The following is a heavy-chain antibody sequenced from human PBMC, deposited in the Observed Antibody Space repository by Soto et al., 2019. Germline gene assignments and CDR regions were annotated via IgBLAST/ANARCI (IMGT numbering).Heavy chain of an antibody. D-gene: IGHD2-2*01. CDR3: AKDREYQLQPFDY. V-gene: IGHV3-23*01. CDR2: ISGSGRST. J-gene: IGHJ4*02. Sequence: VQLLESGGGLVQPGGSLRLSCAASGFTFTSYAMTWVRQAPGKGLEWVSGISGSGRSTYYADSMKGRFTVSRDNAKNTLYLQSNSLRVEDMAVYYWAKDREYQLQPFDYWGQGTLVTVAS. CDR1: GFTFTSYA.